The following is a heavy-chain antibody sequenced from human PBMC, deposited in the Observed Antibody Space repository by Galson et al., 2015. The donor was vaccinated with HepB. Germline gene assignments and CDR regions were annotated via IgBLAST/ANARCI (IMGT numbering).Heavy chain of an antibody. J-gene: IGHJ6*02. Sequence: SLRLSCAASGFTFSDYYMTWIRQAPGKGLEWVSYISSSSSHTNYADSVKGRFTISRDNARNSLFLRLSGLRAEDTAVYYCVRDLPEVGLNGMDVWGQGTTVTVSS. CDR1: GFTFSDYY. V-gene: IGHV3-11*05. CDR3: VRDLPEVGLNGMDV. D-gene: IGHD1-26*01. CDR2: ISSSSSHT.